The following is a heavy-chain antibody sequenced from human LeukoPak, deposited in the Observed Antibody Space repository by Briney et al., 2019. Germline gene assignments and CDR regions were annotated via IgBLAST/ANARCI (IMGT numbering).Heavy chain of an antibody. V-gene: IGHV1-18*01. CDR1: GYTFTSYG. Sequence: ASVKVSCKASGYTFTSYGISWVRQAPGQGLECMGWISAYNGNTNYAQKLQGRVTMTTDTSTSTAYMELRSLRSDDTAVYYCARATYYYDSSGLYYFDYWGQGTLVTVSS. D-gene: IGHD3-22*01. CDR2: ISAYNGNT. CDR3: ARATYYYDSSGLYYFDY. J-gene: IGHJ4*02.